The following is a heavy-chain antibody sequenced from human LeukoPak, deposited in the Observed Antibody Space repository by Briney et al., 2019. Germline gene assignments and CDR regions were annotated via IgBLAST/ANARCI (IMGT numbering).Heavy chain of an antibody. V-gene: IGHV1-69*04. J-gene: IGHJ4*02. CDR2: IIPILGIA. CDR1: GGTFSSYA. Sequence: GASVKVSCKASGGTFSSYAISWVRQAPGQGLEWMGRIIPILGIANYAQKFQERVTITRDMSTSTAYMELSSLRSEDTAVYYCAATRYDYVWGSYRPTGFDYWGQGTLVTVSS. CDR3: AATRYDYVWGSYRPTGFDY. D-gene: IGHD3-16*02.